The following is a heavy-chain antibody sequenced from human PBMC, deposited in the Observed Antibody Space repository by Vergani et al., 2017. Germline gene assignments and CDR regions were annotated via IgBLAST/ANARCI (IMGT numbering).Heavy chain of an antibody. CDR1: GLIFSRFD. CDR2: ISSTGSSM. Sequence: EVQLLESGGGLVQPGGSLRLSCADSGLIFSRFDMNWVRQAPGKGLEWISYISSTGSSMSYADSVKGRFTISRDNSKNTLYLEMESLRVEDTAVYFCARDKSKRAPAVMGTYYYYMDVWGKGTKVTVSS. D-gene: IGHD3-16*01. CDR3: ARDKSKRAPAVMGTYYYYMDV. V-gene: IGHV3-48*03. J-gene: IGHJ6*03.